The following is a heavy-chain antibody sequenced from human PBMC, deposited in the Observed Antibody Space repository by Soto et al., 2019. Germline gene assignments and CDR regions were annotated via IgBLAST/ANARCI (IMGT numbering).Heavy chain of an antibody. Sequence: SETLCLTCAVYGGSFSGYYWSWIRQSPGKGLEWIGEINHSGSTNYNPSLKSRVTISVDTSKNQFSLKLSSVTAADTAVYYCARGRMVRGVTTYYGMDVWGQGTTVT. V-gene: IGHV4-34*01. CDR2: INHSGST. D-gene: IGHD3-10*01. CDR1: GGSFSGYY. J-gene: IGHJ6*02. CDR3: ARGRMVRGVTTYYGMDV.